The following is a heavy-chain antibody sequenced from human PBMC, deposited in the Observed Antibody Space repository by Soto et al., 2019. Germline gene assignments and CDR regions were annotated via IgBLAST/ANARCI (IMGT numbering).Heavy chain of an antibody. CDR3: ARALWEYRSSWGCYYYYGTDV. CDR1: GYSFTSYC. D-gene: IGHD6-6*01. J-gene: IGHJ6*01. Sequence: GESLKISCKGSGYSFTSYCISWVHQLPGKGLEWMGRIDHSDSYTNYSPSFPSHATISAEKSITTAYLLWSRMNASATAKYYRARALWEYRSSWGCYYYYGTDVWGQGNTVPVAS. CDR2: IDHSDSYT. V-gene: IGHV5-10-1*01.